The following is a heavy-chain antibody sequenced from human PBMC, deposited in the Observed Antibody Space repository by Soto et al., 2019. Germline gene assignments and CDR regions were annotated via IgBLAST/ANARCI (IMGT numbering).Heavy chain of an antibody. V-gene: IGHV3-23*01. CDR3: ARDLKDYDSSGYLDY. Sequence: GGSLRLSCAASGFTFSSYAISWVRQAPGKGLEWVSAISGSGGSTYYADSVKGRFTISRDNSKNTLYLQMNSLRAEDTAVYYCARDLKDYDSSGYLDYWGQGTLVTVSS. D-gene: IGHD3-22*01. CDR1: GFTFSSYA. J-gene: IGHJ4*02. CDR2: ISGSGGST.